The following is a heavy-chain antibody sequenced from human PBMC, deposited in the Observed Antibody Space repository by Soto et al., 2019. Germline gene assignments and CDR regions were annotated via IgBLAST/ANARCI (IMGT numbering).Heavy chain of an antibody. Sequence: SETLSLTCTVSGGSLGSFYSSWVRPPPKKVMEWIGYIYYSGRTNYDPSLKSRVTISVDTSKNQCSLKLSSVTAADTAVYYCARDLGITGTRVLYYDVMDVWSQGTTVTVSS. CDR3: ARDLGITGTRVLYYDVMDV. V-gene: IGHV4-59*01. CDR1: GGSLGSFY. D-gene: IGHD1-20*01. CDR2: IYYSGRT. J-gene: IGHJ6*02.